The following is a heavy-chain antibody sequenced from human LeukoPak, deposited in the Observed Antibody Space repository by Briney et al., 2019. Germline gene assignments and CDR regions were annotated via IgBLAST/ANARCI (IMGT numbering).Heavy chain of an antibody. CDR2: IYYSGST. D-gene: IGHD5-24*01. CDR3: ARTENYIPEDWFAP. Sequence: SETLSLTCTVSGGSISSYYWNWIRHPPGKGLEWIGYIYYSGSTNYNPSLKSRVTISVDTSKNQFSMKLSSVTAADTAVYYCARTENYIPEDWFAPWGQGTLVTVSS. J-gene: IGHJ5*02. V-gene: IGHV4-59*08. CDR1: GGSISSYY.